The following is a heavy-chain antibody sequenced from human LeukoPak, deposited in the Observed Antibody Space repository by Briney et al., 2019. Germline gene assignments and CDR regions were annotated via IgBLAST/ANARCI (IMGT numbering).Heavy chain of an antibody. J-gene: IGHJ4*02. D-gene: IGHD1-26*01. CDR3: ARDGDTIVGATLYDY. Sequence: ASVKVSCKASGCTFTSYTMYWVRQAPGQRLEWLGWINPVNGNTKYSQEFQGRVTITRDTSISTAYMELSRLRSDDTAVYYCARDGDTIVGATLYDYWGQGTLVTVSS. CDR2: INPVNGNT. CDR1: GCTFTSYT. V-gene: IGHV1-3*01.